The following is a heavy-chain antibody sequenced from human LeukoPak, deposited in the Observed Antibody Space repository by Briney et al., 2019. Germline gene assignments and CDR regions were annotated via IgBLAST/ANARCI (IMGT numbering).Heavy chain of an antibody. Sequence: ASVKVSCKASGCTFTNYGINWVRQAPGQGLEWMGWISTYNGNTNYAQTLQGRVTMTTDTSTSTAYMELRSLRFDDTAVYYCARDPRRDMGPTNWFDPWGQGTLVTVSS. CDR3: ARDPRRDMGPTNWFDP. CDR2: ISTYNGNT. D-gene: IGHD2-21*02. J-gene: IGHJ5*02. CDR1: GCTFTNYG. V-gene: IGHV1-18*01.